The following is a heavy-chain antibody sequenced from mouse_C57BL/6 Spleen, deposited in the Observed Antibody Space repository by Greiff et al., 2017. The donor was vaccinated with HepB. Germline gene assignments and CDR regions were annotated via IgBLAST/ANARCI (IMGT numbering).Heavy chain of an antibody. CDR3: TTLGVTLSYFDV. D-gene: IGHD4-1*01. CDR2: IDPETGGT. V-gene: IGHV1-15*01. J-gene: IGHJ1*03. CDR1: GYTFTDYE. Sequence: VQLQQSGAELVRPGASVTLSCKASGYTFTDYEMHWVKLTPVHGLEWIGAIDPETGGTAYNQKFKGKAILTADKSSSTAYMVLRSLTSEDSAVYSATTLGVTLSYFDVWGTGTTVTVSS.